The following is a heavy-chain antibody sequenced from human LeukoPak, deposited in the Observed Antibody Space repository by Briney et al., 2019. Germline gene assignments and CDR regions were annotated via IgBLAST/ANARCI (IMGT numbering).Heavy chain of an antibody. CDR1: GYTFTGYY. CDR2: INPNSGGT. J-gene: IGHJ5*02. D-gene: IGHD2-21*02. V-gene: IGHV1-2*02. CDR3: ARAVVTAIGNWFDP. Sequence: ASVKVSCKASGYTFTGYYMHWVRQAPGQGLEWMGWINPNSGGTNYAQKFQGRVTMTRDTSISTAYMELSRLRSDDTAVCYCARAVVTAIGNWFDPWGQGTLVTVSS.